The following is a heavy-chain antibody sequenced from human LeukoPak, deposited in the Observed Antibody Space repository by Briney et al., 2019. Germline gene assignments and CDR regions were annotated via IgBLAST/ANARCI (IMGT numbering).Heavy chain of an antibody. V-gene: IGHV4-59*08. D-gene: IGHD6-19*01. CDR1: GGSISSYY. Sequence: SQTLSLTCTVSGGSISSYYWSWIRQPPGKGLEWIGYIYYSGSTNYNPSLKSRVTISVDTSKNQLSLRLTSVTAADTAVYYCARWDDSAWAFGNWGPGTLVTVSS. J-gene: IGHJ4*02. CDR2: IYYSGST. CDR3: ARWDDSAWAFGN.